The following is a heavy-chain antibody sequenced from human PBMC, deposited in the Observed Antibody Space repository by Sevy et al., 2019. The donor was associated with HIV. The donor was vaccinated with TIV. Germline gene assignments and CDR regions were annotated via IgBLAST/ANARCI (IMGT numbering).Heavy chain of an antibody. J-gene: IGHJ5*02. CDR2: IYHSGST. D-gene: IGHD1-26*01. CDR3: AKWGGSPSGFDP. CDR1: GGSISSVNW. Sequence: SETLSLTCAVSGGSISSVNWWHWVRQPPGKGLEWIGEIYHSGSTNYNPSLKSRVTISVDNSKNKFSLKLSSVTAADTAEYYRAKWGGSPSGFDPWGQGSLVTVSS. V-gene: IGHV4-4*02.